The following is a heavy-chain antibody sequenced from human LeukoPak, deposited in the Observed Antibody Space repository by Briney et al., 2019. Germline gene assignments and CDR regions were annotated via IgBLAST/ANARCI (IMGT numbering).Heavy chain of an antibody. Sequence: PGGSLRLSCAASGFTFSSYGMHWVRQAPGKGLEWVAVIWYDGSNKYYADSVKGRFTISRDNSKNTLYLQMNSLRAEDTAVYYCARKGSPYYYGMDVWGQGTTVTVSS. CDR2: IWYDGSNK. CDR1: GFTFSSYG. CDR3: ARKGSPYYYGMDV. J-gene: IGHJ6*02. V-gene: IGHV3-33*01.